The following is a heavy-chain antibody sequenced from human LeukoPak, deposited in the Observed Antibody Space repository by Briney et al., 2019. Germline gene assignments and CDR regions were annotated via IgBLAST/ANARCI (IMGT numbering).Heavy chain of an antibody. J-gene: IGHJ4*02. D-gene: IGHD3-10*01. V-gene: IGHV3-21*01. CDR1: GFTCSSYS. CDR2: ISSSSSYI. CDR3: ARDLLLWFGEIGGLFHY. Sequence: GGSLRLSCSASGFTCSSYSMNWVRQAPGKGREWVSSISSSSSYIYYADSVKGRFTISRDNAKNSLYLQMNRLRAEDTAVYYCARDLLLWFGEIGGLFHYWGQGTLDTVSS.